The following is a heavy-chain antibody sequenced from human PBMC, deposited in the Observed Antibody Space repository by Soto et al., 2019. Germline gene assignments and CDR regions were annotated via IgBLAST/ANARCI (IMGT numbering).Heavy chain of an antibody. CDR3: ARRTWGMDV. Sequence: QVQLQESGPGLVKPSGTLSLTCAVSSGSIDTTNWWSWVRQPPGKGLEWIGAIFHSGNTYYNPSRASRVTISVDTSKNQFSLNLRSVTAADTAVYYCARRTWGMDVWGQGTTVTVSS. D-gene: IGHD2-8*01. V-gene: IGHV4-4*02. CDR1: SGSIDTTNW. J-gene: IGHJ6*02. CDR2: IFHSGNT.